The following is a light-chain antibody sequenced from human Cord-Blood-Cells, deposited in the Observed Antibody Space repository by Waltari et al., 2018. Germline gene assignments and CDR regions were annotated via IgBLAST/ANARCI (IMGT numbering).Light chain of an antibody. CDR1: QSVLYSSNNKNY. Sequence: DIVMTQSPASLAASPGERATINCKSSQSVLYSSNNKNYLAWYQQKPGQPPKLLIYWASTQESGVPDRFSGSGSETDFTLTISSLQAEDVAVYYCQQYYSTLTFGGGTKVEIK. CDR2: WAS. J-gene: IGKJ4*01. CDR3: QQYYSTLT. V-gene: IGKV4-1*01.